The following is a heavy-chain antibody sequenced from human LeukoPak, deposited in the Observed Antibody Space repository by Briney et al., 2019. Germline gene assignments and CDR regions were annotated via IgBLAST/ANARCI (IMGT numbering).Heavy chain of an antibody. V-gene: IGHV4-61*01. Sequence: NASETLSLTCTVSGGSVSSGSYYWSWIRQPPGKGLEWIGNIYYTGSTNYNPSLKSRVTISVDTSKNQFSLKLRSVTAADTAVYYCARDPQYYDALTGYYRPGGWSDPWGQGTLVTVSS. CDR1: GGSVSSGSYY. CDR2: IYYTGST. CDR3: ARDPQYYDALTGYYRPGGWSDP. J-gene: IGHJ5*02. D-gene: IGHD3-9*01.